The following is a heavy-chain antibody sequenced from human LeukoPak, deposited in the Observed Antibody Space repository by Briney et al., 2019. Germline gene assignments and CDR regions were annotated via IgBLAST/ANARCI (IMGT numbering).Heavy chain of an antibody. D-gene: IGHD2-2*01. J-gene: IGHJ5*02. Sequence: GSLRLSCAASGFTFSSYSMNWVRQAPGKGLEWVSSISSSSSYIYYADSVKGRFTISRDNAKNSLYLQMNSLRAEDTAVYYCARDRYCSSTSCYHWFDPWGQGTLVTVSS. CDR1: GFTFSSYS. CDR2: ISSSSSYI. V-gene: IGHV3-21*01. CDR3: ARDRYCSSTSCYHWFDP.